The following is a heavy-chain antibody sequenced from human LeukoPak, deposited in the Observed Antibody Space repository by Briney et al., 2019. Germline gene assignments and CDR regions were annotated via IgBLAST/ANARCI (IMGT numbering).Heavy chain of an antibody. CDR2: ISVGGSST. CDR3: AKARYCSGGSCYDYFDY. Sequence: GGSLTLPCAPSGFTFSTFAMTGVGQAPAKGLDGVKAISVGGSSTYYAAPAKGRFTISRDNSKNTLYLQMSSLRADDTAVYHCAKARYCSGGSCYDYFDYWGQGTLVTVSS. CDR1: GFTFSTFA. D-gene: IGHD2-15*01. V-gene: IGHV3-23*01. J-gene: IGHJ4*02.